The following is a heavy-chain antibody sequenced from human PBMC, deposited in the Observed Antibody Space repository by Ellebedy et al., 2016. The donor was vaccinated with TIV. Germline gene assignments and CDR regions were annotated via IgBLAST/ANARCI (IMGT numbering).Heavy chain of an antibody. J-gene: IGHJ4*02. CDR1: GFTFNNYW. V-gene: IGHV3-7*03. CDR2: IKHEAIEN. Sequence: PGGSLRLSCSASGFTFNNYWMNWVRQAPGKGLEWVATIKHEAIENQYVDSVTGRFTGSRDNAKSSLYLQMSSLRVEDTAVYYCARDTWRGPEYWGQGTPVTVSS. CDR3: ARDTWRGPEY. D-gene: IGHD1-1*01.